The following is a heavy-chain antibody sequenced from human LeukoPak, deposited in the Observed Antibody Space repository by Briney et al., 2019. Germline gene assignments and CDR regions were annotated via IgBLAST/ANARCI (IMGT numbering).Heavy chain of an antibody. CDR1: GYTFTSYY. D-gene: IGHD5-18*01. CDR2: INTNTGNP. V-gene: IGHV7-4-1*02. CDR3: ARDGGYSYGYDWFDP. J-gene: IGHJ5*02. Sequence: ASVKVSCKASGYTFTSYYMHWVRQAPGQGLEWMGWINTNTGNPTYAQGLTGRFVFSLDTSVSTAYLQISSLKAEDTAVYYCARDGGYSYGYDWFDPWGQGTLVTVSS.